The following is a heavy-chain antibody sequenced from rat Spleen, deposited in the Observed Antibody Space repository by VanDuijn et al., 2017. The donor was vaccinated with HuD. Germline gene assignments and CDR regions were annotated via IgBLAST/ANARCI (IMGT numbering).Heavy chain of an antibody. CDR3: ARYYCGYYQSWFAY. Sequence: EVQLQESGPGLVKPSQSLSLTCSVTGYSITSNYWGWIRKFPGNKMEWMGYISYSGSTTYNPSLKSRLSITRETSENQLFLQLDSVTDEETATFYCARYYCGYYQSWFAYWGQGTLVTVSS. D-gene: IGHD1-12*03. J-gene: IGHJ3*01. CDR2: ISYSGST. V-gene: IGHV3-1*01. CDR1: GYSITSNY.